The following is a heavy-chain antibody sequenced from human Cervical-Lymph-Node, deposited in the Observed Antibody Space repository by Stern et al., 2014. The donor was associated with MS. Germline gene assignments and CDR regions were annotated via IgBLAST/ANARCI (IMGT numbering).Heavy chain of an antibody. CDR1: GFTFTTHE. V-gene: IGHV3-23*04. Sequence: VQLVESGGGLVQPGGSLKLSCAASGFTFTTHEMSWVPRAPGKGPQFFSAISTTGGTTYYADSVKGRFTISRDNSKNTLYLQMNSLRAEDTAVYYCAKKSGSGWYYVSWGQGSLVTVSS. J-gene: IGHJ5*02. CDR3: AKKSGSGWYYVS. CDR2: ISTTGGTT. D-gene: IGHD6-19*01.